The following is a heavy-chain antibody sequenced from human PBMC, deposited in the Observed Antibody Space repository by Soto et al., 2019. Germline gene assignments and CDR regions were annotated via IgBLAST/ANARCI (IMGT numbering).Heavy chain of an antibody. J-gene: IGHJ4*02. Sequence: LGESLKISCKGSGYSFTSYWISWVRQMPGKGLEWMGRIDPGDSYTNYSPSFQGHVTISADKSISTAYLQWSSLKASDTAMYYCARSLYSSSWYSDYWGQGTLVTVSS. CDR1: GYSFTSYW. CDR2: IDPGDSYT. V-gene: IGHV5-10-1*01. CDR3: ARSLYSSSWYSDY. D-gene: IGHD6-13*01.